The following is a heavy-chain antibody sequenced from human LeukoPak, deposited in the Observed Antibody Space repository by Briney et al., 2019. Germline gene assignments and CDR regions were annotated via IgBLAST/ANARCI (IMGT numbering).Heavy chain of an antibody. CDR3: ARDVTCRGGSCYSRWFDP. CDR1: GYTFTSYY. D-gene: IGHD2-15*01. J-gene: IGHJ5*02. Sequence: KPGASVKVSCKASGYTFTSYYMHWVRQAPGQGLEWMGIINPSGGSTSYAQKFQGRVTMTRDTSTSTVYMELSSLRSEDTAVYYCARDVTCRGGSCYSRWFDPWGQGTLVTVSS. CDR2: INPSGGST. V-gene: IGHV1-46*01.